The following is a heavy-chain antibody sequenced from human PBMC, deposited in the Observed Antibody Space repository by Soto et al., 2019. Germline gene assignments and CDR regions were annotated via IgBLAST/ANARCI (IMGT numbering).Heavy chain of an antibody. CDR2: IWYDGSNK. D-gene: IGHD2-2*01. CDR1: GFTFSSYG. Sequence: QVQLVESGGGVVQPGRSLRLSCAASGFTFSSYGMHWVRQAPGKGLEWVAVIWYDGSNKYYADSVKGRFTIARDNSKNPLYLQMNRLRAEETAVYYCARLLGYCSSTSCSPFGFLEWPPHYWGQGTLVTVSS. V-gene: IGHV3-33*01. CDR3: ARLLGYCSSTSCSPFGFLEWPPHY. J-gene: IGHJ4*02.